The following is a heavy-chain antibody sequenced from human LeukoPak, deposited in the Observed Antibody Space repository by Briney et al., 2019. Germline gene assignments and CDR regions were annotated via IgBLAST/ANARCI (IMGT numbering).Heavy chain of an antibody. D-gene: IGHD2-21*02. CDR1: GGSISSYY. CDR3: ARCYISFVTAIEDYHYYMDI. CDR2: IYHSGST. Sequence: SETLSLTCTVSGGSISSYYWNWIRQPPGKGLEWIGSIYHSGSTYYNPSLKSRVTISVDTSKNQFSLKVRSVTAADTAVYYCARCYISFVTAIEDYHYYMDIWGKGTTVTVSS. V-gene: IGHV4-59*08. J-gene: IGHJ6*03.